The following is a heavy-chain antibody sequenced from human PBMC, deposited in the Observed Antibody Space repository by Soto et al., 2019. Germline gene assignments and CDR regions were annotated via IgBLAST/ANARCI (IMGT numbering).Heavy chain of an antibody. J-gene: IGHJ5*02. Sequence: GGSLRLSCTASGFTFSSYGMHWVRQAPGKGLEWVALILYSGSHIYYTDSVKGRFTISRDNSKNTVFLQMNSLRAEDTAVYYCARDARCSTTACTNNWFDPWGRGTLVTVSS. D-gene: IGHD2-2*01. CDR1: GFTFSSYG. CDR2: ILYSGSHI. V-gene: IGHV3-30*03. CDR3: ARDARCSTTACTNNWFDP.